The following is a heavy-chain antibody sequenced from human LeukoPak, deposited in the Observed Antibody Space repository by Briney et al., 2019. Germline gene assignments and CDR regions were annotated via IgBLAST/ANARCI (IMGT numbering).Heavy chain of an antibody. J-gene: IGHJ4*02. CDR3: ARQSGDQSSAWYFDA. CDR1: GGSLRSSGHW. CDR2: IHYSGKV. Sequence: ASETLSLTCTVSGGSLRSSGHWWVWIRQPPGKGLEWIGGIHYSGKVYYNPSLKSRVTTSVDTSTDQFSLRLSSATAADTAIYYCARQSGDQSSAWYFDAWGQGTLVTVSS. V-gene: IGHV4-39*01. D-gene: IGHD6-19*01.